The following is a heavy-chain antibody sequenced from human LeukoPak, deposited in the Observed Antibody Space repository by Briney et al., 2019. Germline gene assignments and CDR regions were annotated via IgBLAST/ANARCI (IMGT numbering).Heavy chain of an antibody. CDR1: GGSFSGYY. V-gene: IGHV4-59*01. CDR3: ARGHGDYFYYMDV. D-gene: IGHD2-8*01. J-gene: IGHJ6*03. CDR2: VYYSGST. Sequence: PSETLSLTCAVYGGSFSGYYWSWIRQPPGKGLEWIGYVYYSGSTDYNPSLKSRVNMSVDMSKKHFSLNLSSVTAADTAVYYCARGHGDYFYYMDVWGKGTTVTISS.